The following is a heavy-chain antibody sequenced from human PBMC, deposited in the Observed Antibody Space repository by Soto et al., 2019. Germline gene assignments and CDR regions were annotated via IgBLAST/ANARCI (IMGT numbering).Heavy chain of an antibody. D-gene: IGHD2-8*01. CDR1: GFTVSSNY. J-gene: IGHJ5*02. Sequence: EVQVVETGGGLIQPGGSLRLSCAVSGFTVSSNYMSWVRQPPGKGPEWVSDIYSGGSTYYADSVKGGFTISRDNSKNPLYLQMISLRAEETAVYYCARERDGHNPNWFDLWGQGTLVTVSS. CDR2: IYSGGST. CDR3: ARERDGHNPNWFDL. V-gene: IGHV3-53*02.